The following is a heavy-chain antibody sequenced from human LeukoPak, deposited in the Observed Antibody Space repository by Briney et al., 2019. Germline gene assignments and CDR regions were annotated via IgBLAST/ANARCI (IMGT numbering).Heavy chain of an antibody. D-gene: IGHD3-10*01. CDR2: IYYSGST. V-gene: IGHV4-61*08. Sequence: PSETLSLTCTVSGGSISSGGYYWSWIRQPPGKGLEWIGYIYYSGSTNYNPSLKSRVTISVDTSKNQFSLKLSSVTAADTAVYYCARGFGELLDYWGQGTLVTVSS. CDR1: GGSISSGGYY. J-gene: IGHJ4*02. CDR3: ARGFGELLDY.